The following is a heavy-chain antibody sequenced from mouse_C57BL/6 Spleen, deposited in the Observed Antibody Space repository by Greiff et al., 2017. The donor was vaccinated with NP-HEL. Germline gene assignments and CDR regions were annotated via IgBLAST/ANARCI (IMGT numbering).Heavy chain of an antibody. CDR3: ARGLGDFAY. CDR1: GYTFTSYW. CDR2: IDPSDSYT. V-gene: IGHV1-69*01. D-gene: IGHD2-13*01. Sequence: QVQLQQPGAELVMPGASVKLSCKASGYTFTSYWMHWVKQRPGQGLEWIGEIDPSDSYTNYNQKFKGKSTLTVDTSSSTAYMQLSSLTSEDSAVYYCARGLGDFAYWGQGTLVTVSA. J-gene: IGHJ3*01.